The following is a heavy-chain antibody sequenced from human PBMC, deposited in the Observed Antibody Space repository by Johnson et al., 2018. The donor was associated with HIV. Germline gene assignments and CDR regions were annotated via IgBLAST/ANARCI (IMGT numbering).Heavy chain of an antibody. CDR1: GFIVSSDY. J-gene: IGHJ3*02. D-gene: IGHD6-19*01. CDR2: IYSGGRT. Sequence: VQLVESGGGLVQPGGSLRLSCAASGFIVSSDYMSWVRQAPGKGLEWVSLIYSGGRTYSTDSVKGRFTISRDNSKNTLYLQMNNLRTEDTAVFYCARARAGAFDIWGQGTVVTVSS. V-gene: IGHV3-66*02. CDR3: ARARAGAFDI.